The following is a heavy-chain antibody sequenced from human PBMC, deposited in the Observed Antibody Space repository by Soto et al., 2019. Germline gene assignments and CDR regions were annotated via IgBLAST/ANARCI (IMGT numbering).Heavy chain of an antibody. V-gene: IGHV6-1*01. D-gene: IGHD1-7*01. CDR2: TYYRSRWYN. CDR3: AGTSSLQWYYMDV. CDR1: VDSVSSNSAA. Sequence: SQTLLLTFVMSVDSVSSNSAAWNWIRQSPSRGLEWLGRTYYRSRWYNDYAVSVRSRITVNADTSKNQFSLHLNSVTPEDTAVYYCAGTSSLQWYYMDVWDKGTTVTVSS. J-gene: IGHJ6*03.